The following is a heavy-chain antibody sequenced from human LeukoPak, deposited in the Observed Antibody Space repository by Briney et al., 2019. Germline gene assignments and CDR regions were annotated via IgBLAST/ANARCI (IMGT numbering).Heavy chain of an antibody. CDR1: GYTFTSYG. Sequence: ASVKVSCKASGYTFTSYGISWVRQAPGQGLEWMGWISAYNGNTNYAQKLQGRVTMTTDTSTSTAYMELRSLRSDDTAVYYCARELTYYDILTGSVSPYYFDTGAREPWSPSPQ. CDR2: ISAYNGNT. CDR3: ARELTYYDILTGSVSPYYFDT. V-gene: IGHV1-18*01. J-gene: IGHJ4*02. D-gene: IGHD3-9*01.